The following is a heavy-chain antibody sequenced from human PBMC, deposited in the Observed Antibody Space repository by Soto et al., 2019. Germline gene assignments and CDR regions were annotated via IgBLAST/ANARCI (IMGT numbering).Heavy chain of an antibody. CDR2: ISSDGSST. D-gene: IGHD6-19*01. V-gene: IGHV3-74*01. CDR3: TRDRGMSSGRETVFFDY. J-gene: IGHJ4*02. CDR1: GFTFSSYW. Sequence: EVQMVESGGGLVQPGGSLRLSCAASGFTFSSYWMHWVRQAPGKGLVWVSRISSDGSSTTYADFVKGRFTISRDNAKKMLYLQMNSLRAEDTAVYYCTRDRGMSSGRETVFFDYWGQGTLATVSS.